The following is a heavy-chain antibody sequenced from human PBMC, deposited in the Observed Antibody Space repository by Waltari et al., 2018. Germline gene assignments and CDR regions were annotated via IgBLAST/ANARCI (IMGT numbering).Heavy chain of an antibody. J-gene: IGHJ4*02. CDR1: GYTFINFY. V-gene: IGHV1-46*01. D-gene: IGHD4-17*01. CDR2: INPSGGST. CDR3: VRSATTVVSPDY. Sequence: QVQLVQSGAEVKKPGASVKVSCKASGYTFINFYMHWVRQAPGQGLEWMGIINPSGGSTSYAQKFQGRVTMTRDTSTSTVYMELSSLRSEDTAVYYCVRSATTVVSPDYWGQGTLVTVSS.